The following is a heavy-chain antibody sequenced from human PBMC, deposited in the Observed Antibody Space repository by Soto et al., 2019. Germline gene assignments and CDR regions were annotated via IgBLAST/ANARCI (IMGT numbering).Heavy chain of an antibody. CDR3: ARVSRYYYDSSGYYYFDY. J-gene: IGHJ4*02. Sequence: SETLSLTCAVYGGSFSGYYWSWIRQPPGKGLEWIGEINHSGSTNYNPSLKSRVTISVDTSKNQFSLKLSSVTAADTAVYYCARVSRYYYDSSGYYYFDYWGQGTLVTISS. D-gene: IGHD3-22*01. V-gene: IGHV4-34*01. CDR1: GGSFSGYY. CDR2: INHSGST.